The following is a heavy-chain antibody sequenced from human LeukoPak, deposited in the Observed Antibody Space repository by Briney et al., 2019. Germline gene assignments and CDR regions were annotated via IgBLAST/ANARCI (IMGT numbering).Heavy chain of an antibody. CDR3: ARGPRYCSSTSCYRPYYFDY. Sequence: SQTLSLTCTVSGGSISSGDYYWSWIRQPPGKGLEWIGYIYYSGSTYYNPSLKSRVTISVDTSKYQFSLKLSSVTAADTAVYYCARGPRYCSSTSCYRPYYFDYWGQGTLVTVSS. D-gene: IGHD2-2*02. CDR2: IYYSGST. V-gene: IGHV4-30-4*08. J-gene: IGHJ4*02. CDR1: GGSISSGDYY.